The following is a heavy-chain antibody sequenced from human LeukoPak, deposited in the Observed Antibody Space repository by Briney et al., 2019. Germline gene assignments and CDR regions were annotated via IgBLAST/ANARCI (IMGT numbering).Heavy chain of an antibody. D-gene: IGHD1-1*01. J-gene: IGHJ4*02. CDR1: GYNFIGSW. V-gene: IGHV5-51*01. Sequence: GESLKISCKDSGYNFIGSWIGWVRQKPGKGLEWVGIIYPRDSDIRYSPSFQGQITISADKSINTAYLQWGSLKASDTAIYYCSRRRDSGRTDYWGQGTLVTVSS. CDR2: IYPRDSDI. CDR3: SRRRDSGRTDY.